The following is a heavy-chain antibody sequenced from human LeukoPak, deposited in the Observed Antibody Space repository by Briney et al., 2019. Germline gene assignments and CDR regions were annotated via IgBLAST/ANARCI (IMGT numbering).Heavy chain of an antibody. CDR1: GGSISSHY. CDR2: IYYSGST. CDR3: ARSYDYVWGSYRLAFDY. D-gene: IGHD3-16*02. Sequence: PSETLSLTCTVSGGSISSHYWSWIRQPPGKGLEWIGYIYYSGSTNYNPSLKSRVTISVDTSKNRFSLKLSSVTAADTAVYYCARSYDYVWGSYRLAFDYWGQGTLVTVSS. V-gene: IGHV4-59*08. J-gene: IGHJ4*02.